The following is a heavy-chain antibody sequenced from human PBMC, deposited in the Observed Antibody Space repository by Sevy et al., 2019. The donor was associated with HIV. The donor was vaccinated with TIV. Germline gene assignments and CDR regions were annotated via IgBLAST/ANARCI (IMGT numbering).Heavy chain of an antibody. CDR3: ARDRGFGGVTFDY. J-gene: IGHJ4*02. Sequence: GGSLRLSCAASGFTFSSYSMNWVRQAPGKGLEWVSYISSSSTIYYADSVKGRFTISRDNAKNSLYLQMNSLRDEDTAVYYCARDRGFGGVTFDYWGQGTLVTVSS. V-gene: IGHV3-48*02. CDR2: ISSSSTI. CDR1: GFTFSSYS. D-gene: IGHD3-16*01.